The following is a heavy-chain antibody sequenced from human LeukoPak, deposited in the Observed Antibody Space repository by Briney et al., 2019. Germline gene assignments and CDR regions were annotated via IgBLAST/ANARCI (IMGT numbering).Heavy chain of an antibody. CDR3: ARALLVTTSGYFYYYMDV. D-gene: IGHD2-8*02. CDR2: IYSSGST. CDR1: GGSISSYY. V-gene: IGHV4-4*07. Sequence: KPSETLSLTCTVSGGSISSYYWSWIRQPVGKEPEWIGRIYSSGSTNYNPSLKSRLTLSVDMSKNQLSLQLRSVTAADTAVYYCARALLVTTSGYFYYYMDVWGTGTTVSVSS. J-gene: IGHJ6*03.